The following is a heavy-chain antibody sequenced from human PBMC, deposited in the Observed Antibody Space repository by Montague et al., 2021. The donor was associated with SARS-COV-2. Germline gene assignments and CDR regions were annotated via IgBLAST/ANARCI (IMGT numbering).Heavy chain of an antibody. CDR3: AHRQSGGWWGDWFDP. D-gene: IGHD6-19*01. Sequence: PVLVKPTQTLTLTCTFSGFSLSTSGVGVGWIRQPPGKALEWLALIYWDDDKRYSPSLKSRLTITKDTSKNQVVLTMTNMDPVDTATYYCAHRQSGGWWGDWFDPWGQGTLVTVSS. CDR1: GFSLSTSGVG. CDR2: IYWDDDK. V-gene: IGHV2-5*02. J-gene: IGHJ5*02.